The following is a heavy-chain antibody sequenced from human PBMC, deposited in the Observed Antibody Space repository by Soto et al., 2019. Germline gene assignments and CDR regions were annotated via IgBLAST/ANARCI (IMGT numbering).Heavy chain of an antibody. CDR3: AALLGHCFNNNCFFCWFDP. J-gene: IGHJ5*02. V-gene: IGHV4-39*01. Sequence: QVQLQESGPGLVKPSETLSLTCAVSGGSITSPNYYWGWVRQPSGKGPEWIGTISYTGNTFYSLSLRSRVNNSLDTSKNQFSLKVNSVAAADSAVYYCAALLGHCFNNNCFFCWFDPWGPGTQVTVSS. CDR1: GGSITSPNYY. D-gene: IGHD2-15*01. CDR2: ISYTGNT.